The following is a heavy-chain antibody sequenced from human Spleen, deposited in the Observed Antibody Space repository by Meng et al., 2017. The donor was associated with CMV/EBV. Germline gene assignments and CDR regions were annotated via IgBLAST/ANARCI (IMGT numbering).Heavy chain of an antibody. D-gene: IGHD3-22*01. CDR1: GFAFSRYS. J-gene: IGHJ5*02. CDR2: MNQDGSEK. V-gene: IGHV3-7*01. CDR3: ARDYYNSSGWGGFDP. Sequence: GESLKISCAASGFAFSRYSMNWVRQAPGKGLEWVANMNQDGSEKYYVDSVKGRFTISRDNAKNSLYLQMNSLRAEDTAIYYCARDYYNSSGWGGFDPWGQGTLVTVSS.